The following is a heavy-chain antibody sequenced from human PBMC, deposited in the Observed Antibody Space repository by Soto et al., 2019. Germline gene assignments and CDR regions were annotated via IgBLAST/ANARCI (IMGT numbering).Heavy chain of an antibody. CDR3: ARTLRGQSYRGRDY. CDR2: IDYSGTT. Sequence: PSETLSLTCTVSGGSVSSASYYWSWIRQPPGKGLEWIGYIDYSGTTNYDPSLKSRVTISIDTSKNQFSLNLRSVTAAGTAVYYCARTLRGQSYRGRDYWGQGTLVTVSS. CDR1: GGSVSSASYY. J-gene: IGHJ4*02. D-gene: IGHD1-26*01. V-gene: IGHV4-61*01.